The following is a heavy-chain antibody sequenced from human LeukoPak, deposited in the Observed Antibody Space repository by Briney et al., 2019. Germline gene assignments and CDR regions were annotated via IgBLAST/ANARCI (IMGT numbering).Heavy chain of an antibody. J-gene: IGHJ4*02. D-gene: IGHD3-22*01. Sequence: SQTLSLTCAVSGGSISSGGYSWSWIRQPPGKGLEWIGYIYHSGSTYYNPSLKSRVTISVDRSKYQFSLKLSSVTAADTAVYYCASYDSSGYYFDYWGQGTLVTVSS. CDR3: ASYDSSGYYFDY. CDR1: GGSISSGGYS. CDR2: IYHSGST. V-gene: IGHV4-30-2*01.